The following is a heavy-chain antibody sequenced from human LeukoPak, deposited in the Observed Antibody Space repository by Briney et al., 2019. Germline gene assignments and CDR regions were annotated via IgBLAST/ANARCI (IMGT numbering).Heavy chain of an antibody. D-gene: IGHD1-26*01. CDR2: ISGSGGST. CDR1: GFTFSSYA. CDR3: AKEVIVGVSFDY. Sequence: PGGSLRLSCAASGFTFSSYAMSWVRQAPGKGLEWVSAISGSGGSTYYADSAKGRFTISRDNSKNTLYLRMNSLRAEDTAVYYCAKEVIVGVSFDYWGQGTLVTVSS. J-gene: IGHJ4*02. V-gene: IGHV3-23*01.